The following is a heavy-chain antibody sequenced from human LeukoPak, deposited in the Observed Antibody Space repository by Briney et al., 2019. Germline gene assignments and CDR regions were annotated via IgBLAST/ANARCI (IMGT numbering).Heavy chain of an antibody. CDR1: SGSISTPNYY. Sequence: PSETLSLTCTVSSGSISTPNYYWGWIRQSPGKGLEWIGTIFYRGTTYYNPSLKSRVTLSVDTSKDQFSLKLTSVTAADTAVYYCASEYCSGGSCYWFDPWGQGTLVTVSS. D-gene: IGHD2-15*01. CDR2: IFYRGTT. CDR3: ASEYCSGGSCYWFDP. V-gene: IGHV4-39*01. J-gene: IGHJ5*02.